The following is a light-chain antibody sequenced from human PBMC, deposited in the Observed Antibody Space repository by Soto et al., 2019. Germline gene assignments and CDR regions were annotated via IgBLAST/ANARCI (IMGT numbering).Light chain of an antibody. CDR1: QSFGTNY. CDR3: QQYGSSPGT. V-gene: IGKV3-20*01. Sequence: EIVFTQSPSTLSLSPGERVTLSCRASQSFGTNYLAWYLQKPGQAPRLLIYGASSRATGIPDRFSGSGSGTDFTLTISRLEPEDFAVYYCQQYGSSPGTFGQGTKVDIK. CDR2: GAS. J-gene: IGKJ1*01.